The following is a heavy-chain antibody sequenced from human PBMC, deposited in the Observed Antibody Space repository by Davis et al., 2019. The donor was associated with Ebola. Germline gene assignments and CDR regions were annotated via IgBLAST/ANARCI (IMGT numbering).Heavy chain of an antibody. Sequence: GESLKISCAASGFTFSDSYMTWIRQAPGKGLEWLAYISPSGSSTYYADSMKGRFTISRDNAKNSLYLEMNSLRAEDTAVYYCARETVTTSYWGQGTLVTVSS. CDR3: ARETVTTSY. V-gene: IGHV3-11*01. J-gene: IGHJ4*02. CDR1: GFTFSDSY. D-gene: IGHD4-17*01. CDR2: ISPSGSST.